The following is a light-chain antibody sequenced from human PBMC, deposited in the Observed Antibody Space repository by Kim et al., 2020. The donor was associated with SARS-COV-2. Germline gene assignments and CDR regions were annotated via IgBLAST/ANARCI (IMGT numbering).Light chain of an antibody. V-gene: IGLV1-47*02. CDR3: ATWDNSLSGHVI. Sequence: QEVTISCSGSSVNIGYSYVYLYQPLPGTAPKLLIYGDDQRPSVVPDRFSGSKSGTSASLAISGLRSEDEADYYCATWDNSLSGHVIFGGGTQLTVL. CDR2: GDD. CDR1: SVNIGYSY. J-gene: IGLJ2*01.